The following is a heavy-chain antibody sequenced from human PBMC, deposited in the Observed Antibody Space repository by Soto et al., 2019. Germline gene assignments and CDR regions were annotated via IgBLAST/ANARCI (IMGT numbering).Heavy chain of an antibody. CDR3: ARVPCKSSNWSSGRPLDY. Sequence: ASVKVSCKASGYTFTGYYMHWVRQAPGQGLEWMGWINPNSGGTNYAQKFQGWVTMTRDTSISTAYMELSRLRSDDTAVYYCARVPCKSSNWSSGRPLDYWGQGTLVTVSS. CDR2: INPNSGGT. CDR1: GYTFTGYY. V-gene: IGHV1-2*04. J-gene: IGHJ4*02. D-gene: IGHD6-13*01.